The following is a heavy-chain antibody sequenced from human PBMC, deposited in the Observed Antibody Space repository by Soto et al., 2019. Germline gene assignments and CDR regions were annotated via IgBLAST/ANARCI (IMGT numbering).Heavy chain of an antibody. CDR2: FDPEDGET. J-gene: IGHJ6*02. V-gene: IGHV1-24*01. Sequence: GASVKVSCKVSGYTLTELSMHWVRRAPGKGLEWMGGFDPEDGETIYAQKFQGRVTMTEDTSTDTAYMELSSLRSEDTAVYYCATPRPVEMATISDYYGMDVWGQGTTVTVSS. CDR1: GYTLTELS. D-gene: IGHD5-12*01. CDR3: ATPRPVEMATISDYYGMDV.